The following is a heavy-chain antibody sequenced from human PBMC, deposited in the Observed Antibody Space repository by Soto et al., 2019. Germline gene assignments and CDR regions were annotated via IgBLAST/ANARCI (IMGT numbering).Heavy chain of an antibody. CDR2: IYHSGRT. D-gene: IGHD2-8*02. V-gene: IGHV4-4*02. CDR3: ATRRRSGRS. J-gene: IGHJ5*02. CDR1: GDSISSDW. Sequence: QVQLQESGPGLVEPSGTLSLTCTVSGDSISSDWWTWVRQPPGKGLEWIGEIYHSGRTNYNPSLKSRVTISIDQSKDRFSLELSSVTAADTAVYYCATRRRSGRSWGQGTLVIISS.